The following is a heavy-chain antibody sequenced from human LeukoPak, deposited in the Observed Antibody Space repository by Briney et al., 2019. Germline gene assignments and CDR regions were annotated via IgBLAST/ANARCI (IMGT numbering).Heavy chain of an antibody. J-gene: IGHJ5*02. CDR2: IYYSGST. Sequence: SETLSLTCTVSGGSISSSSYYWGWIRQPPGKGLEWIGSIYYSGSTYYNPSLKSRVTISVDTSKNQFSLKLSSVTAADTAVYYCARDKSWTVDRWYHRWFDPWGQGTLVTVSS. D-gene: IGHD6-13*01. CDR1: GGSISSSSYY. V-gene: IGHV4-39*07. CDR3: ARDKSWTVDRWYHRWFDP.